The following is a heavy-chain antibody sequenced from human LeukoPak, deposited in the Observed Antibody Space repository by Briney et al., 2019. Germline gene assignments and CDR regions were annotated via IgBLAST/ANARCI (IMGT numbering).Heavy chain of an antibody. CDR1: GYTLTELS. CDR2: ISAYNGNT. D-gene: IGHD2-2*01. V-gene: IGHV1-18*01. J-gene: IGHJ4*02. CDR3: ARRHCSSTSCYPLDY. Sequence: ASVKVSCKVSGYTLTELSMHWVRQAPGQGLEWMGWISAYNGNTNYAQKLQGRVTMTTDTSTSTAYMELRSLRSDDTAVYYCARRHCSSTSCYPLDYWGQGTLVTVSS.